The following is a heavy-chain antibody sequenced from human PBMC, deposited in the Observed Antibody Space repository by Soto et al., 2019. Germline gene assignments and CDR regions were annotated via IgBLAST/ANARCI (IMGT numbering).Heavy chain of an antibody. Sequence: GGSLRLSCAASGLTFSNYGMHWVRQAPGKGLEWVAIIWSDGSKKYYGDSVKDRFTISRDNSKNTLYLQMDGLRADDTAVYYCARPSRGTGTRVGVSYWYYGMDVWGQGTTVTVSS. CDR1: GLTFSNYG. CDR3: ARPSRGTGTRVGVSYWYYGMDV. J-gene: IGHJ6*02. V-gene: IGHV3-33*01. D-gene: IGHD1-1*01. CDR2: IWSDGSKK.